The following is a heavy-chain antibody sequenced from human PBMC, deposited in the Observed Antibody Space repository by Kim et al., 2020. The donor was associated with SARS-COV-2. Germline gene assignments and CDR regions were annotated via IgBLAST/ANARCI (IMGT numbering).Heavy chain of an antibody. CDR3: AKDPDVEVHEYYYYYGMDV. V-gene: IGHV3-23*01. D-gene: IGHD1-1*01. CDR1: GFTFSSYA. CDR2: ISGSGGST. J-gene: IGHJ6*02. Sequence: GGSLRLSCAASGFTFSSYAMSWVRQAPGKGLEWVSAISGSGGSTYYADSVKGRFTISRDNSKNTLYLQMNSLRAEDTAVYYCAKDPDVEVHEYYYYYGMDVWGQGTTVTVSS.